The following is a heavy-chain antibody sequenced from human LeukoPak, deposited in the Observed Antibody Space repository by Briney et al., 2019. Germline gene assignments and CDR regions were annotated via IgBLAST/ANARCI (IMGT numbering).Heavy chain of an antibody. D-gene: IGHD4-23*01. V-gene: IGHV3-23*01. CDR2: ISGGGGGT. CDR1: GFTFSSYA. CDR3: AERPNYGGNSGSYFDY. J-gene: IGHJ4*02. Sequence: GASLRLSCAASGFTFSSYAMSWVRQAPGKGLEWVSTISGGGGGTYYADSVKSRFTISRDNSKNTLYLQMNSLRAEDTAVYYCAERPNYGGNSGSYFDYWGQGTLVTVSS.